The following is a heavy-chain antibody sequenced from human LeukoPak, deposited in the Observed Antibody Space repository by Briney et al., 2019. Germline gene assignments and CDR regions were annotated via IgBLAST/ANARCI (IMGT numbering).Heavy chain of an antibody. CDR2: ISSSSSYI. CDR1: GFTFSSYS. V-gene: IGHV3-21*01. J-gene: IGHJ6*03. D-gene: IGHD1-7*01. CDR3: ARSEYNWNYLNYYYYYMDV. Sequence: GGSLRLSCAVSGFTFSSYSMNWVRQAPGKGLEWVSSISSSSSYIYYADSVKGRFTISRDNAKNSLYLQMNSLRAEDTAVYYCARSEYNWNYLNYYYYYMDVWGKGTTVTVSS.